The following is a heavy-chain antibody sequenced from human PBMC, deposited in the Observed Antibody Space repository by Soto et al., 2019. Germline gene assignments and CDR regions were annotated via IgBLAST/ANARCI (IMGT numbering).Heavy chain of an antibody. V-gene: IGHV3-21*01. CDR3: ARESEDLTSNFDY. CDR2: ISSTTNYI. CDR1: GFTFTRYS. J-gene: IGHJ4*02. Sequence: GGSLRLSCAASGFTFTRYSMNWVRQAPGKRLEWVSSISSTTNYIYYADSMKGRFTVSRDNAKNSVYLEMNSLSAEDTAVYYCARESEDLTSNFDYWGQGTLVTVSS.